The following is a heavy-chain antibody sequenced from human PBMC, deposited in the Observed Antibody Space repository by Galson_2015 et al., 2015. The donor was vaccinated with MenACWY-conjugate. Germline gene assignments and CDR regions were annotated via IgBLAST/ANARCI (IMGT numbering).Heavy chain of an antibody. CDR1: GFTVSSSY. J-gene: IGHJ6*02. CDR2: IYSDGST. CDR3: ARDSRATTVWGLNKRKTIDYYYGMDV. Sequence: SLRLSCAVSGFTVSSSYMTWVRQAPGKGLEWVSVIYSDGSTYNADSVKVRFTISRDNSKNTVFLQMTSLRAEDTAMYYCARDSRATTVWGLNKRKTIDYYYGMDVWGQGTMVIVSS. D-gene: IGHD3-10*01. V-gene: IGHV3-53*01.